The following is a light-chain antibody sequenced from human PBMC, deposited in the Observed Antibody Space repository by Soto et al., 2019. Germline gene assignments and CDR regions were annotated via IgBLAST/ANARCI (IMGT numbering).Light chain of an antibody. J-gene: IGKJ5*01. V-gene: IGKV1-33*01. CDR1: QDISNY. CDR2: DAS. Sequence: LQMPRSPSSISASVLDIFTITCQASQDISNYLNWYQQKPGKAPKLLIYDASNLETGVPSRFSGSGSGTDFTFTISSLQPEDIATYYCQHYDHRPITFGQGTRLEI. CDR3: QHYDHRPIT.